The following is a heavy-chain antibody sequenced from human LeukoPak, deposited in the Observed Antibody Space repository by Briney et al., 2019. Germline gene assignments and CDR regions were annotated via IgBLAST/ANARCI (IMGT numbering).Heavy chain of an antibody. Sequence: SETLSLTCAVYGGSFSGYYWSWIRQPPGKGLEWIGEINHSGSTNYNPSLKSRVTISVDTSKNQFSLKLSSVTAADTAVYYCATAPSGSYYYFDYWGQGTLVTVSS. CDR1: GGSFSGYY. V-gene: IGHV4-34*01. J-gene: IGHJ4*02. CDR3: ATAPSGSYYYFDY. CDR2: INHSGST. D-gene: IGHD1-26*01.